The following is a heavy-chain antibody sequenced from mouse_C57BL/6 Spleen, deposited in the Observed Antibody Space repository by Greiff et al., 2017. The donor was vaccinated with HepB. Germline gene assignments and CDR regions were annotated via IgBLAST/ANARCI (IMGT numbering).Heavy chain of an antibody. J-gene: IGHJ2*01. CDR1: GYSIPSGYY. CDR2: ISYDGSN. CDR3: ARDSPYDYGYFDY. D-gene: IGHD2-4*01. V-gene: IGHV3-6*01. Sequence: ESGPGLVKPSQSLSLTCSVTGYSIPSGYYWNWIRQFPGNKLEWMGYISYDGSNNYNPSLKNRISITRDTSKNQFFLKLNSVTTEDTATYYCARDSPYDYGYFDYWGQGTTLTVSS.